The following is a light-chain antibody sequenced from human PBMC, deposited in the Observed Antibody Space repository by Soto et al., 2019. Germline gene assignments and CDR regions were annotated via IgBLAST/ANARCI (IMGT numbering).Light chain of an antibody. J-gene: IGKJ1*01. Sequence: ILLIQSPATLSLSPGEISTLSGRASQSVSSSYLAWYQQKRGQAPSLLMYGASRRATGIPERFSGSGSGTDFTLTISRLEPEDFAVYYCQQYGSSPRTFGQGTKVDIK. CDR1: QSVSSSY. CDR2: GAS. V-gene: IGKV3-20*01. CDR3: QQYGSSPRT.